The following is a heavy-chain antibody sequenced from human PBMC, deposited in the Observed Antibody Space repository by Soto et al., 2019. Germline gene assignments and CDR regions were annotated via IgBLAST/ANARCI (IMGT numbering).Heavy chain of an antibody. CDR1: GGTFSSYG. Sequence: QVQLVQSGAEVKKPGSSVKVSCKASGGTFSSYGISWVRQAPGQGLEWMGGIIPIIGTANYAQKSQGRVTITADESTSTAYMELSSLRSEDTAVYYCARPTYYDFWSGYQTGYYYYGMDVWGQGTTVTVSS. V-gene: IGHV1-69*12. CDR2: IIPIIGTA. CDR3: ARPTYYDFWSGYQTGYYYYGMDV. D-gene: IGHD3-3*01. J-gene: IGHJ6*02.